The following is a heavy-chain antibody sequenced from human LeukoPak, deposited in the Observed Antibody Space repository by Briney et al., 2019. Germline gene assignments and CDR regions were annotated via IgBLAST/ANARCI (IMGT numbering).Heavy chain of an antibody. Sequence: GGSLRLSCAASGFTFSSYAMHWVRQAPGKGLEWVAVISYDGSNKYYADSVKGRFAISRDNSKNTLFLQRNSLRAEDAAVYYCARDQTLLYYYYYGMDVWGQGTTVTVSS. CDR3: ARDQTLLYYYYYGMDV. J-gene: IGHJ6*02. V-gene: IGHV3-30*09. CDR1: GFTFSSYA. CDR2: ISYDGSNK. D-gene: IGHD2-15*01.